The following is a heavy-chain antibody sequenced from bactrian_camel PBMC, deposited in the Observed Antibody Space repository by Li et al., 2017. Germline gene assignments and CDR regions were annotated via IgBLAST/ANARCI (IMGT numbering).Heavy chain of an antibody. V-gene: IGHV3S53*01. CDR1: GNTDTGYC. J-gene: IGHJ6*01. D-gene: IGHD1*01. CDR2: ISSDGST. Sequence: HVQLVESGGGSVQTGGSLTLSCLISGNTDTGYCMGWFRQAPGKEREFVASISSDGSTRYADFVSGRFTISQDNAEHTVYLQMTGLKPEDTAMYYCAARSVGWCPLFEHWLGKRANTPGGYFANWGQGTQVTVS. CDR3: AARSVGWCPLFEHWLGKRANTPGGYFAN.